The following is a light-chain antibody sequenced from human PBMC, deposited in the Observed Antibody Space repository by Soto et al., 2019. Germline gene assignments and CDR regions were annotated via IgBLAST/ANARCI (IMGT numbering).Light chain of an antibody. CDR1: QSISSW. CDR3: QQYNIYSPT. J-gene: IGKJ1*01. V-gene: IGKV1-5*03. Sequence: DVQMCLSPSTLSSYEGDGVTITCRATQSISSWLAWYQQKPGKAPRLLIYKASSLESGVPARFSGSGSGTEFTLTISSLQPDDFATYYCQQYNIYSPTFGQGTKVDIK. CDR2: KAS.